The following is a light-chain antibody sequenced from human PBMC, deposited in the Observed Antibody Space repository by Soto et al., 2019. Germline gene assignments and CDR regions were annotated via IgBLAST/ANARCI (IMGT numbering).Light chain of an antibody. Sequence: EIVMTQSPATLSVSPGERATLSCRASQSVSSNLAWYQQKPGQAPRLLIYGASTRATVIPARFSGSGSGTEFTLTISSLQSADFAVYCCQQYNNWPYTFGQGTKLEIK. V-gene: IGKV3-15*01. CDR3: QQYNNWPYT. J-gene: IGKJ2*01. CDR1: QSVSSN. CDR2: GAS.